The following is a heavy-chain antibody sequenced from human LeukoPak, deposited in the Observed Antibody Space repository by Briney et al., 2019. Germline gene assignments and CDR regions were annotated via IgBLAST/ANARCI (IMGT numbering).Heavy chain of an antibody. Sequence: GGSLRLSCAASGFTFSSYGMHWVRQAPGKGLERVAFIRYDGSNKYYADSVKGRFTISRDNSKNTLYLQMNSLRAEDTAVYYCAKVLIAATPPGDYWGQGTLVTVSS. CDR2: IRYDGSNK. V-gene: IGHV3-30*02. CDR1: GFTFSSYG. CDR3: AKVLIAATPPGDY. J-gene: IGHJ4*02. D-gene: IGHD6-13*01.